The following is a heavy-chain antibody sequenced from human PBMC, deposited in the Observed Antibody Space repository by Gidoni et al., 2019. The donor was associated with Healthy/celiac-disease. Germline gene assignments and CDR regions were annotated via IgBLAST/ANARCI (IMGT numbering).Heavy chain of an antibody. V-gene: IGHV1-18*01. Sequence: QVQLAQSGAEVNKPGASVTVPCKASGYTFPSYGISWVRQAPGQGLERMVWISAYNGNTNNAQKLQGRVTMTTDTSTITAYMELRSLRSDDTAVYYCARVTGGVILDDYWGQGTLVTVSS. D-gene: IGHD2-8*02. CDR3: ARVTGGVILDDY. J-gene: IGHJ4*02. CDR2: ISAYNGNT. CDR1: GYTFPSYG.